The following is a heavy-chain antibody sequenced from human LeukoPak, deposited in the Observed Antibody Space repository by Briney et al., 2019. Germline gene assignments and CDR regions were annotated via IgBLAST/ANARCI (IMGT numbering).Heavy chain of an antibody. J-gene: IGHJ6*03. D-gene: IGHD3-10*01. CDR1: GGSFSGYY. CDR3: ARDVTQSDYYVSGGPIDV. CDR2: INHSGST. Sequence: SETLSLTCAVYGGSFSGYYWSWIRQPPGKGLEWIGEINHSGSTNYNPSLKSRVTISVDTSKNQFSLKLSSVTAADTAVYYCARDVTQSDYYVSGGPIDVWGKGTTVTVSS. V-gene: IGHV4-34*01.